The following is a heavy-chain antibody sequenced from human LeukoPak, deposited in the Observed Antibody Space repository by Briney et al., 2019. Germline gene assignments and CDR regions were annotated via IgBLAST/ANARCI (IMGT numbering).Heavy chain of an antibody. D-gene: IGHD3-10*01. V-gene: IGHV3-33*01. CDR1: GFTFSSYG. Sequence: PGRSLRLSCAASGFTFSSYGMHWVRQAPGKGLEWVAVKWYDGSNKYYADSVKGRFTISRDNSKNTLYLQMNSLRAEDTAVYYCARDADPAGEGPDYWGQGTLVTVSS. CDR2: KWYDGSNK. J-gene: IGHJ4*02. CDR3: ARDADPAGEGPDY.